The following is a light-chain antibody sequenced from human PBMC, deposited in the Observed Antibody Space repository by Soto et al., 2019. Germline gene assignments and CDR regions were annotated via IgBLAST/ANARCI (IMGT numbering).Light chain of an antibody. V-gene: IGLV1-40*01. CDR2: GNT. CDR3: QSSDSSLSGYV. Sequence: QSVLTQPPSVSGAPGQRVIISCTGSSSNIGAAYGVHWYQHLPGTAPKLLIYGNTNRPSGVRDRFSGSKSGTSASLAITGLQAEDEADYYCQSSDSSLSGYVFGTGTKLTVL. J-gene: IGLJ1*01. CDR1: SSNIGAAYG.